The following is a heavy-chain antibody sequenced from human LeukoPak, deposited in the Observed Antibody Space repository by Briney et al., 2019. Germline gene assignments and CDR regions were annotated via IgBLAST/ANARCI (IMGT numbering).Heavy chain of an antibody. CDR2: IYTTGNT. Sequence: PSETLSLTCTESGGSISSDDYYWNWIRQPAGRGLEWIGRIYTTGNTMYNPSLESRVSMSIDTSKNRVSLKVKSVTAADTAVYYCARGGTLFTFFDSWGQGTLVTVSS. V-gene: IGHV4-61*02. J-gene: IGHJ4*02. CDR1: GGSISSDDYY. D-gene: IGHD2/OR15-2a*01. CDR3: ARGGTLFTFFDS.